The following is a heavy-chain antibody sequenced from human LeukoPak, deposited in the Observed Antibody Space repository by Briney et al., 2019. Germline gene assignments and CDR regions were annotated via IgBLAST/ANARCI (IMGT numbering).Heavy chain of an antibody. Sequence: ASVKVSCKASGYTFTSFDIDWVRQATGQGPEWMGWMNPGSGNTGYAQRFRGRVTMTRDTSISTAYLELSSLTSEDTAVYYCASHTYYLSSGSFGHWGQGTLVTVSS. CDR1: GYTFTSFD. CDR3: ASHTYYLSSGSFGH. V-gene: IGHV1-8*01. J-gene: IGHJ4*02. D-gene: IGHD3-10*01. CDR2: MNPGSGNT.